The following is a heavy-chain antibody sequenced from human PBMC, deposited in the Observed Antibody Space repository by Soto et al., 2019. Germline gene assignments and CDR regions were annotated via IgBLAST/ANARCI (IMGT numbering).Heavy chain of an antibody. CDR3: ARDYDRKGWGSSTFDI. J-gene: IGHJ3*02. CDR2: ISAVGGST. Sequence: EVQLLESGGGLVQPGGSLRLSCVASGFTFSIYAMNWVRQAPGKGLEWVSTISAVGGSTYYADSMKGRFTISRDNSKNTLYLQMNSQRAEDTAIYYCARDYDRKGWGSSTFDIWGQGTMVTVSS. D-gene: IGHD7-27*01. CDR1: GFTFSIYA. V-gene: IGHV3-23*01.